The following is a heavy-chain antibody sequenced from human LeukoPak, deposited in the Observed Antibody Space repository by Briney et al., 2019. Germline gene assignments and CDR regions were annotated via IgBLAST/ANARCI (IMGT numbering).Heavy chain of an antibody. V-gene: IGHV3-33*08. CDR2: IWYDGSNK. Sequence: GGSLRLSCAASGFTFSSYRMHWVRQAPGKGLEWVAVIWYDGSNKYYADSVKGRFTISRDNSKNTLYLQMNSLRAEDTAVYYCAIGEADDSRGADAFDIWGQGTTVTVSS. CDR3: AIGEADDSRGADAFDI. CDR1: GFTFSSYR. D-gene: IGHD3-22*01. J-gene: IGHJ3*02.